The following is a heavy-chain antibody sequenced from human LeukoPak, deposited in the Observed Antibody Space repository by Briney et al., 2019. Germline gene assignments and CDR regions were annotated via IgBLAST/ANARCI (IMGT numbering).Heavy chain of an antibody. Sequence: GGSLRLSCAASGFTFSSYGMHWVRQAPGKGLEWVAVISYDGSNKYYADSVKGRFTISRDNSKNTLYLQMNSLRDEDTAVYYCARDYGSHGEYFDYWGQGTPVTVSS. CDR3: ARDYGSHGEYFDY. CDR2: ISYDGSNK. V-gene: IGHV3-30*03. CDR1: GFTFSSYG. J-gene: IGHJ4*02. D-gene: IGHD3-10*01.